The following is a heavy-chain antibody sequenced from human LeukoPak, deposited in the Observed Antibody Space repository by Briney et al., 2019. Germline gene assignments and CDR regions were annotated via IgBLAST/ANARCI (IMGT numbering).Heavy chain of an antibody. CDR3: ARSPGYSYGTTFDY. Sequence: GGSLRLSCAASGFTFSYCAMNWVRQAPGKGLEWVSSISTRSTYIYYADSLKGRFTISRDNAKNSLYLQMNSLRPEDTALYYCARSPGYSYGTTFDYWGQGTLVTVSS. J-gene: IGHJ4*02. CDR1: GFTFSYCA. D-gene: IGHD5-18*01. CDR2: ISTRSTYI. V-gene: IGHV3-21*04.